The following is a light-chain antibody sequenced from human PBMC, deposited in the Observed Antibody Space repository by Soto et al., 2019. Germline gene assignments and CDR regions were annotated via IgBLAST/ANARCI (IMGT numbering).Light chain of an antibody. Sequence: DIQLTQSPSSLSASVGDRVSITCRTSQTISTYLNWYHHRPGHAPKLLIYSISNLQSGVPSRFSGGGAGTEFTLTISSLQPEDFATYYCQQYYSYPLTFGQGTRLEIK. CDR2: SIS. J-gene: IGKJ5*01. CDR1: QTISTY. CDR3: QQYYSYPLT. V-gene: IGKV1-39*01.